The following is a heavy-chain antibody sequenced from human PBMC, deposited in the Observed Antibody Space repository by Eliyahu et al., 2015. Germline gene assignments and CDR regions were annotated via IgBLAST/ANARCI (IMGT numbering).Heavy chain of an antibody. J-gene: IGHJ4*02. Sequence: QVQLLQSGTEVKEPGASVKVSCKASGYTVTHYGLSWVRQAPGQRLEYMGWISGYNGDTNYVRKFQGRVTMTRDTSTGTAYMELRSLRSDDTAVYYCARALDSGNYYLLGYWGQGTPVTVSS. CDR2: ISGYNGDT. CDR3: ARALDSGNYYLLGY. D-gene: IGHD1-26*01. CDR1: GYTVTHYG. V-gene: IGHV1-18*04.